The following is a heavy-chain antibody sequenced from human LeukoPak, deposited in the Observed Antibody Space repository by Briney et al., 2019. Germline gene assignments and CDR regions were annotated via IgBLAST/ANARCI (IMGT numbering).Heavy chain of an antibody. CDR1: GFTFSSYS. D-gene: IGHD6-13*01. CDR2: ISSSSSYI. Sequence: PGGSLRLSCAASGFTFSSYSMNWVRQAPGKGLEWVSSISSSSSYIYYADSVKGRFTISRGNAKNSLYLQMNSLRAEDTAVYYCASPIAAAGTNDYWGQETLVTVSS. J-gene: IGHJ4*02. V-gene: IGHV3-21*01. CDR3: ASPIAAAGTNDY.